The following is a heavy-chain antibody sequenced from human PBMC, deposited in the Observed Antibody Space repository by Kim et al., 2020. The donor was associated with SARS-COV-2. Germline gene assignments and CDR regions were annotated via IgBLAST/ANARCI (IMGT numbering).Heavy chain of an antibody. J-gene: IGHJ6*02. D-gene: IGHD2-15*01. V-gene: IGHV4-59*13. Sequence: SETLSLTCTVSGGSISSYYWSWIRQPPGKGLEWIGYIYYSGSTNYNPSLKSRVTISVDTSKNQFSLKLSSVTAADTAVYYCARGLSRYCSGGSCYSYYYYGMDVWGQGTTVTVSS. CDR2: IYYSGST. CDR1: GGSISSYY. CDR3: ARGLSRYCSGGSCYSYYYYGMDV.